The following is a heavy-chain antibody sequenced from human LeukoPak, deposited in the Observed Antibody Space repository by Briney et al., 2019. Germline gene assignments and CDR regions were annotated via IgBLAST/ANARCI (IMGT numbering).Heavy chain of an antibody. D-gene: IGHD2-8*02. CDR1: GSTFSRYW. J-gene: IGHJ3*02. V-gene: IGHV3-7*01. CDR2: IKQDGSEK. CDR3: GRDVSRGAGGAFDI. Sequence: GGSLGLSCAASGSTFSRYWMSWARQAPGKGLEWVANIKQDGSEKYYVDSVKGRFTISRDNAKNSLYLQMNSLRAEDTAVYYCGRDVSRGAGGAFDIWGQGTMVTVSS.